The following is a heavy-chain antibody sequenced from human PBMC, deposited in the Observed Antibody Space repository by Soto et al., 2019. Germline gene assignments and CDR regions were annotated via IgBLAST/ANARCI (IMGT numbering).Heavy chain of an antibody. CDR1: GFTFSSYG. Sequence: QVQLVESGGGVVQPGRSLRLSCAASGFTFSSYGMHWVRQAPGKGLEWVAVISYDGSNKYYADSVKGRFTISRDNSKNTLYLQMNSLRAEDTAVYYCAKDFYGSGRYSASFVCYFDYWGQGTLVTVSS. CDR2: ISYDGSNK. J-gene: IGHJ4*02. D-gene: IGHD3-10*01. CDR3: AKDFYGSGRYSASFVCYFDY. V-gene: IGHV3-30*18.